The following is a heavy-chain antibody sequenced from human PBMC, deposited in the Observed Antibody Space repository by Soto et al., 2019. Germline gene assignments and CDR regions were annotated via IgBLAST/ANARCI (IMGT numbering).Heavy chain of an antibody. Sequence: SETLSLTCTVSGGSVSSGSYYWSWIRQPPGKGLEWIGYIYYSGSTNYNPSLKSRVTISVDTSKNQFSLKLSSVTAADTAVYYCARGSPVRNLDYWGQRTLVTVSS. CDR2: IYYSGST. D-gene: IGHD1-1*01. CDR3: ARGSPVRNLDY. J-gene: IGHJ4*02. CDR1: GGSVSSGSYY. V-gene: IGHV4-61*01.